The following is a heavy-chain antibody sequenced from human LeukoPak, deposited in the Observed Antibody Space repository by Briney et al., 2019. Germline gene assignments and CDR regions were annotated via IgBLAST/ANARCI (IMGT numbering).Heavy chain of an antibody. CDR1: GGSISSSSYY. CDR2: IYYSGST. J-gene: IGHJ5*02. D-gene: IGHD2-2*01. CDR3: ARHGCSSTSCQPSIPRYNWFDP. Sequence: SETLSLTCTVSGGSISSSSYYWGWIRQPPGKGLEWIGSIYYSGSTYYNPSLKSRVTISVDTSKNQFSLKLSSVTAADTAVYYCARHGCSSTSCQPSIPRYNWFDPWGQGTLVTVSS. V-gene: IGHV4-39*01.